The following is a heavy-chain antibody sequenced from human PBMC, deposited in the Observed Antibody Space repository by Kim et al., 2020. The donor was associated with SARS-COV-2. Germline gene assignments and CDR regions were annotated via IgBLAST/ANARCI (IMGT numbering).Heavy chain of an antibody. CDR3: ARYYYGSGSPRFDP. CDR2: IYYSGST. Sequence: SETLSLTCTVSGGSISSYYWSWIRQPPGKGLEWIGYIYYSGSTNYNPSLKSRVTISVDTSKNQFSLKLSSVTAADTAVYYCARYYYGSGSPRFDPWGQGTLVTVSS. J-gene: IGHJ5*02. CDR1: GGSISSYY. V-gene: IGHV4-59*01. D-gene: IGHD3-10*01.